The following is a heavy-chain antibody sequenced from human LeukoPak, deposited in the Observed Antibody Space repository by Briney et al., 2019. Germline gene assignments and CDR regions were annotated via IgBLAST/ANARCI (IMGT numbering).Heavy chain of an antibody. CDR1: GGSFSGYY. CDR2: INHSGST. J-gene: IGHJ4*02. D-gene: IGHD2-15*01. V-gene: IGHV4-34*01. Sequence: SETLSLTCAVYGGSFSGYYWSWIRQPPGKGLEWIGEINHSGSTNYNPSLKSRVTISVDTSKNQFSLKLSSVTAADTAVYYCARGYCSGGSCYSGGIFVYWGQGTLVTVSS. CDR3: ARGYCSGGSCYSGGIFVY.